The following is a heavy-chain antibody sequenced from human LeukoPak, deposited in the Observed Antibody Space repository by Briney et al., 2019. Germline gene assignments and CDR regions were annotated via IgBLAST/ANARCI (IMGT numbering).Heavy chain of an antibody. CDR3: TTAAVAGVADFDY. J-gene: IGHJ4*02. Sequence: GGSLRLSCAASGFTFSNSWMSWVRQAPGKGLEWVGRIKSKTDGGTTHYAPPVKGRFTISIDDSKNTLYLQMNSLKTEDTAVYYCTTAAVAGVADFDYWGQGSLVTVSS. CDR2: IKSKTDGGTT. D-gene: IGHD6-19*01. CDR1: GFTFSNSW. V-gene: IGHV3-15*01.